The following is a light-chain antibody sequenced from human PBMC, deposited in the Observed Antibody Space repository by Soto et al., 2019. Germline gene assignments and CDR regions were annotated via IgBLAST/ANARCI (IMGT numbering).Light chain of an antibody. Sequence: EIVLIQSPATLSLSPGERATLSCGASQSVGSYLAWYQHKPGQAPRXLISDASNRATGIPARFSGSGSGTELTLTISSLQPDDFETYYCQQYNSYSLTFGGGTKVDIK. J-gene: IGKJ4*01. V-gene: IGKV3-11*01. CDR3: QQYNSYSLT. CDR2: DAS. CDR1: QSVGSY.